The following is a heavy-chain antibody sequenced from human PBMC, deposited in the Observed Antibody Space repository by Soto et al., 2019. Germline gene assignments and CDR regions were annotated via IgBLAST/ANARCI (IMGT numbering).Heavy chain of an antibody. J-gene: IGHJ4*02. D-gene: IGHD3-22*01. CDR2: ISGYNGNT. Sequence: QVQLVQSGAEVKKPGASVKVSCKASGYTFTIYGISWVRQAPGQGLEWMGWISGYNGNTDYAQNLQDRVTLTTDASTSSVYMELRILRSDDTAVYYCARVDDYDSSGYYGYWGQGTLITVSS. V-gene: IGHV1-18*04. CDR1: GYTFTIYG. CDR3: ARVDDYDSSGYYGY.